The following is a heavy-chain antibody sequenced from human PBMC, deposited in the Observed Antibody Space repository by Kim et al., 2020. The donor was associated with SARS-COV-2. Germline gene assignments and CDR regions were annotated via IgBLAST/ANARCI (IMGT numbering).Heavy chain of an antibody. D-gene: IGHD4-17*01. CDR3: ARDLMERALLDDYGDLERYPHYYYYGMDV. J-gene: IGHJ6*02. CDR1: GGSISSGGYY. Sequence: SETLSLTCTVSGGSISSGGYYWSWIRQHPGKGLEWIGYIYYSGSTYYNPSLKSRVTISVDTSKNQFSLKLSSVTAADTAVYYCARDLMERALLDDYGDLERYPHYYYYGMDVWGQGTTVTVSS. CDR2: IYYSGST. V-gene: IGHV4-31*03.